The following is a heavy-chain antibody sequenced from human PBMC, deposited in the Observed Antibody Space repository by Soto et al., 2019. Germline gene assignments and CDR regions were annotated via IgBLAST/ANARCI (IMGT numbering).Heavy chain of an antibody. V-gene: IGHV3-30*18. D-gene: IGHD3-10*01. CDR3: AKDRLMVRGVKGWFDP. CDR1: GFTFSSYG. J-gene: IGHJ5*02. Sequence: GGSLRLSCAASGFTFSSYGMHWVRQAPGKGLEWVAVISYDGSNKYYADSVKGRFTISRDNSKNTLYLQMNSLRAEDTAVYYCAKDRLMVRGVKGWFDPWGQGTLVTVSS. CDR2: ISYDGSNK.